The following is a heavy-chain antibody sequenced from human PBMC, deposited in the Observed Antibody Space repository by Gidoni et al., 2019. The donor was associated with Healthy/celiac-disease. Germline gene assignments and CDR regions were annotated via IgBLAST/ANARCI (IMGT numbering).Heavy chain of an antibody. Sequence: QVQLVQSGAEVQKPGSSVQVSCKASGGTFSRYAISWVRQAPGQGLEWMGGIIPIVGTANYAQKFQGRVTITEDESTSTSYMELSSLRSEDTAVYYWARGLAWYSGSCGGGGGYWGQGTLVTVSS. D-gene: IGHD1-26*01. CDR2: IIPIVGTA. CDR3: ARGLAWYSGSCGGGGGY. V-gene: IGHV1-69*01. J-gene: IGHJ4*02. CDR1: GGTFSRYA.